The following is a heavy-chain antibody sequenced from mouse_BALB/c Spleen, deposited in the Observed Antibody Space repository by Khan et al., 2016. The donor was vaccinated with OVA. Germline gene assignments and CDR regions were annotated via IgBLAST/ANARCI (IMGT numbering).Heavy chain of an antibody. V-gene: IGHV9-1*02. Sequence: QIQLVQSGPELKKPGETVRISCKASGYTFTDYAVNWVKQAPAKGLMWMGWINPYTGEAQHVDKFKGRFSFSLETSASTAHLQIYNLKNEDLATSACASSRSNYRLDLWGQGTTLTVSS. J-gene: IGHJ2*01. CDR1: GYTFTDYA. CDR2: INPYTGEA. CDR3: ASSRSNYRLDL. D-gene: IGHD2-5*01.